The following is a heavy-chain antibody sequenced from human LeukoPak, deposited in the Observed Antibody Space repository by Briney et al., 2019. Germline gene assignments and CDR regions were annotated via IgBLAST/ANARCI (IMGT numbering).Heavy chain of an antibody. CDR2: INHRGTT. J-gene: IGHJ5*02. Sequence: KPSETLSLTCAVYGGSLSGYYWSWIRQSPGKGLEWIGEINHRGTTKYNPFLLSRVAISLDTSKNQFSLRMNSVTAADTAVYYCARLSVSMFGVVRNWFAPWGQGTLVTVSP. V-gene: IGHV4-34*01. CDR3: ARLSVSMFGVVRNWFAP. CDR1: GGSLSGYY. D-gene: IGHD3-3*01.